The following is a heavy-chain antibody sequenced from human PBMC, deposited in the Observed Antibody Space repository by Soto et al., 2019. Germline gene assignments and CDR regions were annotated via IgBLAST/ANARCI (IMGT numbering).Heavy chain of an antibody. CDR2: IYWEDEK. CDR1: GFSLSTNGVG. V-gene: IGHV2-5*02. CDR3: AHRHAPQQLVSEGFEP. D-gene: IGHD6-13*01. J-gene: IGHJ5*02. Sequence: QITLKESGPTLVKPTQPLTLTCTFSGFSLSTNGVGVGWIRQPPGKALEWLALIYWEDEKRYSPSLKSRLTITKATSKYQVVLTMTNMDPLDTATYFCAHRHAPQQLVSEGFEPWGQGTLVSVSS.